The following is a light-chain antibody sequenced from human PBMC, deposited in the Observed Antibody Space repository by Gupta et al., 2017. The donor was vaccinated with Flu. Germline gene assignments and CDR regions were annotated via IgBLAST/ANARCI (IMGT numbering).Light chain of an antibody. V-gene: IGKV1D-12*01. CDR2: AAS. J-gene: IGKJ4*01. CDR3: QRSNSFLPT. Sequence: DIQMTQSPSSVSASVGDRVTITCRASQDISSHLAWYQQKPGKAPNLLIYAASSLQSGVPSRFRGSGSGTXFTLTIXSLQPEDFATYYCQRSNSFLPTFGXGTKIEI. CDR1: QDISSH.